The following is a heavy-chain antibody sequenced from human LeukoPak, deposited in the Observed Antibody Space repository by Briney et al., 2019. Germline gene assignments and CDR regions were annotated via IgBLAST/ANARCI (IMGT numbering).Heavy chain of an antibody. Sequence: GASVKVSCKASGYTFTSYAMNWVRQAPGQGLEWMGWINTNTGNPTYAQGFTGRFVFSLDTSVSTAYLQISSLKAEDTAVYYCARFWSGYYDSSGDFDYWGQGTLVTVSS. J-gene: IGHJ4*02. CDR3: ARFWSGYYDSSGDFDY. D-gene: IGHD3-22*01. CDR1: GYTFTSYA. V-gene: IGHV7-4-1*02. CDR2: INTNTGNP.